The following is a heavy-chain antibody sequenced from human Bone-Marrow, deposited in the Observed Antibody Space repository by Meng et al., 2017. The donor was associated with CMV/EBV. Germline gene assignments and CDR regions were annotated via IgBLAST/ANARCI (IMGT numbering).Heavy chain of an antibody. J-gene: IGHJ4*02. V-gene: IGHV4-39*07. CDR3: ARVGVRLRFNWNHPFDY. CDR1: GGSISSSSYY. D-gene: IGHD1-14*01. CDR2: IYYSGNT. Sequence: GSLRLSCTVSGGSISSSSYYWGWIRQPPGKGLEWIGSIYYSGNTYYNPSLKSRVTISVDTSKNQFSLKVSSVTAADTAVYYCARVGVRLRFNWNHPFDYWGQGTLVTVS.